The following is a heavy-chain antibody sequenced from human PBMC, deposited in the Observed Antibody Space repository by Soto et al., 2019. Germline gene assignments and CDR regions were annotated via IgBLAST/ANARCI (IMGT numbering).Heavy chain of an antibody. D-gene: IGHD4-17*01. V-gene: IGHV3-53*01. CDR2: IYSGGST. J-gene: IGHJ3*02. Sequence: GGSLRLSCAASGFTVSSNYMSWVRQAPGKGLEWVSVIYSGGSTYYADSVKGRFTISRDNSKNTLYLQMNSLRAEDTAVYYCARDWRADYDAFDIWGQGTMVTVSS. CDR3: ARDWRADYDAFDI. CDR1: GFTVSSNY.